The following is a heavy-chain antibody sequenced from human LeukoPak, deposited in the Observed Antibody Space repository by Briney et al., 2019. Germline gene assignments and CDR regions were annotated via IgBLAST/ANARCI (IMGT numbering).Heavy chain of an antibody. J-gene: IGHJ1*01. Sequence: GGSLRLSCAASGFTFSSYEMNWVRQAPGKGLEWVSYISSSGSTIYYADSVKGRVTISRDNAKNSLYLQMNSLRAEDTAVYYCARAIAKYFQHWGQGTLVTVSS. CDR2: ISSSGSTI. CDR1: GFTFSSYE. CDR3: ARAIAKYFQH. V-gene: IGHV3-48*03.